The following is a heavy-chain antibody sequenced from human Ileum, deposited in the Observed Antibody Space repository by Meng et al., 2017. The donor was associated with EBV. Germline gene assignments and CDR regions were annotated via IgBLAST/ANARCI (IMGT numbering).Heavy chain of an antibody. J-gene: IGHJ5*02. D-gene: IGHD6-19*01. CDR2: IYSSGDT. CDR3: ARGSSYSSGWYPDL. CDR1: GASIRTYY. Sequence: QVQLTESGPGLVQPSETLSLTCTVSGASIRTYYWSWLRQSPGKGPELIGYIYSSGDTNYNPSLKSRVTISIDTSKNQFSLMLNSVTAADTAVYYCARGSSYSSGWYPDLWGQGTLVTVSS. V-gene: IGHV4-59*01.